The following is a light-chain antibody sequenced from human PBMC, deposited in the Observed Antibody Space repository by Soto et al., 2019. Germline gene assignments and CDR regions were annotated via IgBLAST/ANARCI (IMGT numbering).Light chain of an antibody. J-gene: IGLJ2*01. Sequence: QPVLTQPPSVSGAPGQRVTISCTGSSSNIGAGYDVHWYQQLPGTAPKLLIYGNSNRPSGVPDRFSGSKSGTSASLAITGLQAEDEADYYCQSYDSSLSGVEFGRGTKLTVL. CDR3: QSYDSSLSGVE. V-gene: IGLV1-40*01. CDR1: SSNIGAGYD. CDR2: GNS.